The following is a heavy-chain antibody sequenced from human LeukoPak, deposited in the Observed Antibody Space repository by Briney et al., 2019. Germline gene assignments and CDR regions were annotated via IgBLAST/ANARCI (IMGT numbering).Heavy chain of an antibody. D-gene: IGHD6-19*01. V-gene: IGHV3-23*01. CDR3: AKDQRYSSGWYLGWFDP. CDR2: ISGIGGST. J-gene: IGHJ5*02. CDR1: GFTFSSYA. Sequence: GGSLRLSCAASGFTFSSYAMSWVRQAPGKGLEWVSAISGIGGSTYYADSVKGRFTISRDNSKNTLYLQMNSLRAEDTAVYYCAKDQRYSSGWYLGWFDPWGQGTLVTVSS.